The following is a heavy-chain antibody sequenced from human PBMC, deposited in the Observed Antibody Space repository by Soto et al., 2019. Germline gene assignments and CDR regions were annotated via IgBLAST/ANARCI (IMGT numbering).Heavy chain of an antibody. J-gene: IGHJ5*02. CDR3: ARDLKEYCSDGKCNWFDP. D-gene: IGHD2-15*01. V-gene: IGHV4-59*01. CDR2: ISYSGST. CDR1: GASISTYY. Sequence: SETLSLTCAVSGASISTYYWSWIRQPPGKGLEWIGHISYSGSTNYNPSLKSRVTISFDASKNEISLQVRSATAADAAVYYCARDLKEYCSDGKCNWFDPWGQGTLVTVSS.